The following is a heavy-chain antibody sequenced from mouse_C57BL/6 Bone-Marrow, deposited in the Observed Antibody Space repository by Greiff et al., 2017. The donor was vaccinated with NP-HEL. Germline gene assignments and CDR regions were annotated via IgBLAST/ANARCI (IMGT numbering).Heavy chain of an antibody. CDR2: IYPRSGNT. Sequence: QVQLQQSGAELARPGASVKLSCKASGYTFTSYGISWVKQRTGQGLEWIGEIYPRSGNTYYNEKFKGKATLTADKSSSTAYMELRSLTSEDSAVYFCARYYYGNFYWYFDVWGTGTTVTVSS. J-gene: IGHJ1*03. CDR3: ARYYYGNFYWYFDV. CDR1: GYTFTSYG. V-gene: IGHV1-81*01. D-gene: IGHD2-1*01.